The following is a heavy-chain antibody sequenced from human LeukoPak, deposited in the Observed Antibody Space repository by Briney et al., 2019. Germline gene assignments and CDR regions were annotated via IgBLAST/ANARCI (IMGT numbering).Heavy chain of an antibody. J-gene: IGHJ4*02. CDR3: ARHGRWRSPFPFDY. Sequence: SETLSLTCTVSGGSISSYYWGWIRQPPGKGLEWIGYIYYSGSTNYNPSLKSRVTISVDTSKNQFSLKLSSVTAADTAVYYCARHGRWRSPFPFDYWGQGTLVTVSS. CDR2: IYYSGST. CDR1: GGSISSYY. D-gene: IGHD5-24*01. V-gene: IGHV4-59*08.